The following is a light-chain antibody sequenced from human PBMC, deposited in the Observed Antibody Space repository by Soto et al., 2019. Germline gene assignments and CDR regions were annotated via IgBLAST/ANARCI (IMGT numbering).Light chain of an antibody. CDR2: KAS. J-gene: IGKJ1*01. Sequence: DIQMTQSPSTLSGSGADIVTITCRASQTISSWLAWYQQKPGKAPKLLIYKASTLKSGVPSRFSGSGSGTEFTLTISSLQPDDFATYYCQHYNSYSEAFGQGTKVDIK. CDR3: QHYNSYSEA. CDR1: QTISSW. V-gene: IGKV1-5*03.